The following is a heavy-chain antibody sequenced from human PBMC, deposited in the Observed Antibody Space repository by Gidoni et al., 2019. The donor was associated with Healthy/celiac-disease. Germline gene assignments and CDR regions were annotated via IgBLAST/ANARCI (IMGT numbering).Heavy chain of an antibody. CDR3: ARDHHDYGDSDRFDP. J-gene: IGHJ5*02. V-gene: IGHV1-18*01. D-gene: IGHD4-17*01. CDR1: GYTFTSYG. Sequence: QVQLVQSGAEVKKPGASVQVSCKASGYTFTSYGISWVRQAPGQGLEWMGWISAYNGNTNYAQKLQGRVTMTTDTSTSTAYMELRSLRSDDTAVYYCARDHHDYGDSDRFDPWGQGTLVTVSS. CDR2: ISAYNGNT.